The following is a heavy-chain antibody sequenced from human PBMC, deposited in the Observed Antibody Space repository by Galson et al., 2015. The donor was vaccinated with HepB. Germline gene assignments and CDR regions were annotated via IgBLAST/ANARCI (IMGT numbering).Heavy chain of an antibody. V-gene: IGHV3-15*01. CDR3: TTVVTHYSSQIDN. D-gene: IGHD2-2*01. J-gene: IGHJ4*02. CDR1: GFIFTNAW. Sequence: SLRLSCAASGFIFTNAWMSWVRQAPGKGLEWVGRIKSKSDGGATEYAAPVKGRFTISRDDSKNTLFLQMDGLKTEDTAVYYCTTVVTHYSSQIDNWGQGTLVTV. CDR2: IKSKSDGGAT.